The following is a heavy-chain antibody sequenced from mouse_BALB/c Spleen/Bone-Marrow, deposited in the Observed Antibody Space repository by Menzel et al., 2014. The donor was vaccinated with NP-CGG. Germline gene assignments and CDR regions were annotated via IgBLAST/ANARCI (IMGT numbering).Heavy chain of an antibody. Sequence: EVQLVESGGGLVKPGGSLKLSCAASGFTFSDYYMFWVRQTPEKRLEWVATISSGGPYTYYPVSVKGRFTISRDNARNTLYLQMSGLRSEDTALYYCARQDGYDGTWFAYWGQGTLVTVSA. CDR2: ISSGGPYT. J-gene: IGHJ3*01. CDR1: GFTFSDYY. CDR3: ARQDGYDGTWFAY. D-gene: IGHD2-2*01. V-gene: IGHV5-9*02.